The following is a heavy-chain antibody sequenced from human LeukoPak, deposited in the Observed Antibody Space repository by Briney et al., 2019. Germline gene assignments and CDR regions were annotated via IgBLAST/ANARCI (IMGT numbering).Heavy chain of an antibody. CDR3: ARDMGRAWYGPPDY. CDR2: IWNDGSET. Sequence: PGGSLRLSCAASGFIFSNYGMHWVRQAPGKGLAWVAVIWNDGSETFHADSVKGRFRIARDNSKNTLYLQMNSLRAEDTAVYFCARDMGRAWYGPPDYWGQGTLVTVSS. CDR1: GFIFSNYG. D-gene: IGHD6-13*01. J-gene: IGHJ4*02. V-gene: IGHV3-33*01.